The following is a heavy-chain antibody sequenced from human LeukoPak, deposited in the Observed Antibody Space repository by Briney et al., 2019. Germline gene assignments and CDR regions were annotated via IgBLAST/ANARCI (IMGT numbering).Heavy chain of an antibody. J-gene: IGHJ4*02. V-gene: IGHV5-51*01. CDR1: GNSFTNYW. Sequence: EESLKIPCKGSGNSFTNYWIGWVRQMPGKGLEWMGIIYPGDSDTRYSPSFQGQVTISADKSISTAYLQWSSLKASDTAMYYCARHPWAIAAAGPGDYWGQGTLVTVSS. CDR3: ARHPWAIAAAGPGDY. D-gene: IGHD6-13*01. CDR2: IYPGDSDT.